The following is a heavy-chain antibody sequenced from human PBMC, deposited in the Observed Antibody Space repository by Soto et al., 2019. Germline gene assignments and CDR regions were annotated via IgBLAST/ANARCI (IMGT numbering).Heavy chain of an antibody. D-gene: IGHD6-13*01. CDR3: ARGNQYSSSWPFDY. CDR1: GGSIRSSYW. Sequence: SATLFLRCAVYGGSIRSSYWWSWVRQPPGKGLEWIGEIYHSGSTNYNPSLKSRVTISVDKSKNQFSLKLSSVTAADTAVYYCARGNQYSSSWPFDYWGQGTLVT. J-gene: IGHJ4*02. V-gene: IGHV4-4*02. CDR2: IYHSGST.